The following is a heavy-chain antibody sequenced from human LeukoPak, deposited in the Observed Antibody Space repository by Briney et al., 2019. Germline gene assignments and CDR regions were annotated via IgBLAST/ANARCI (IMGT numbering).Heavy chain of an antibody. CDR1: GFTVSSNY. J-gene: IGHJ4*02. CDR2: IYSGGST. V-gene: IGHV3-53*01. D-gene: IGHD3-22*01. CDR3: ASSYDSSGYYDY. Sequence: GGSLKLSCAASGFTVSSNYMSWVRQAPGKGLEWVSVIYSGGSTYYADSVKGRFTISRDNSKNTLYLQMNSLRAEDTAVYYCASSYDSSGYYDYWGQGTLVTVSS.